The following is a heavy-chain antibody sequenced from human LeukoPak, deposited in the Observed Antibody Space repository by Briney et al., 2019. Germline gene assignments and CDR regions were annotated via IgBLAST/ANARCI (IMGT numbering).Heavy chain of an antibody. Sequence: HPGRSLRLSRAASGFTFSSYGMHWVRQAPAKGLEWVAIISYDGSNKYYADSVKGRFTISRDNSKNTLYLQMNSLRAEDTAVYYCAKSTTVTQRGYFDYWGQGTLVTVSS. CDR3: AKSTTVTQRGYFDY. CDR2: ISYDGSNK. V-gene: IGHV3-30*18. CDR1: GFTFSSYG. D-gene: IGHD4-17*01. J-gene: IGHJ4*02.